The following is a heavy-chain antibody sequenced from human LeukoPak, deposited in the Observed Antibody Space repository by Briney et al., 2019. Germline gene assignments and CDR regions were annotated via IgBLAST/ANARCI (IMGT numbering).Heavy chain of an antibody. CDR1: GGTFSSYT. V-gene: IGHV1-69*02. D-gene: IGHD6-13*01. J-gene: IGHJ4*02. CDR3: ARSMPGWSSSSWYLGY. Sequence: SVKVSCKASGGTFSSYTISWVRQAPGQGLEWMGRIIPILGIANYAQKFQGRVTITADQSTSTAYMELSSLRSEDTAVYYCARSMPGWSSSSWYLGYWGQGTLVTVSS. CDR2: IIPILGIA.